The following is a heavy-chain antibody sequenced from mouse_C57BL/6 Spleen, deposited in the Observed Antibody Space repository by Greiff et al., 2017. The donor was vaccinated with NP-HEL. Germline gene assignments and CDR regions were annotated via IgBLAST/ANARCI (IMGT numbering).Heavy chain of an antibody. CDR3: AREGVVTAVVATDY. CDR1: GYAFSSYW. Sequence: QVQLKQSGAELVKPGASVKISCKASGYAFSSYWMNWVKQRPGKGLEWIGQIYPGDGDTNYNGKFKGKATLTADKSSSTAYMQLSSLTSEDSAVYVCAREGVVTAVVATDYWGQGTTLTVSS. CDR2: IYPGDGDT. V-gene: IGHV1-80*01. J-gene: IGHJ2*01. D-gene: IGHD1-1*01.